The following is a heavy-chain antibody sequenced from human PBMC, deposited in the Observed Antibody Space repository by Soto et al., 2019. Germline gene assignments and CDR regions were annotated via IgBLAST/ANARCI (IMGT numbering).Heavy chain of an antibody. Sequence: QVQLVQSGAEVKKPGASVKVSCKASGYTFTSYGISWVRQAPGQGLEWMGWISAYNGNTNYAQKLQGRVTMTTDTSTSKGYKEVRSLRSDGTGVYFCAAPRYNNKADLWGRGTLVTVSS. J-gene: IGHJ2*01. CDR2: ISAYNGNT. CDR1: GYTFTSYG. CDR3: AAPRYNNKADL. V-gene: IGHV1-18*01. D-gene: IGHD1-20*01.